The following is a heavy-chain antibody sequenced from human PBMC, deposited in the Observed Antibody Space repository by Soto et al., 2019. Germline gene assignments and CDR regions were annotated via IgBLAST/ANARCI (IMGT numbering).Heavy chain of an antibody. Sequence: GASVKVSCKASGYTFTSYGISWVRQAPGQGLEWMGWISAYNGDTNYAQKLQDRVTMTTDTSTSTVYMELRSLRSDDTAVYYCARDPGPGIAAAGAYYYYHGMDVWGQGTTVTVSS. J-gene: IGHJ6*02. CDR2: ISAYNGDT. D-gene: IGHD6-13*01. V-gene: IGHV1-18*01. CDR1: GYTFTSYG. CDR3: ARDPGPGIAAAGAYYYYHGMDV.